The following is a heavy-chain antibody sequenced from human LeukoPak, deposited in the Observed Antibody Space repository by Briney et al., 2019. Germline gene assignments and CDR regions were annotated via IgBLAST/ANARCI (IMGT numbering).Heavy chain of an antibody. CDR3: AREQLAGFDY. CDR2: IYPSGGDT. D-gene: IGHD6-6*01. V-gene: IGHV1-46*01. J-gene: IGHJ4*02. Sequence: ASVKVSCKASGYTFISYYMHWVRQAPGQGLDWMGVIYPSGGDTIYAQQFQGRVTMTRDTSTSTVYMELSSLRSDDTAVYYCAREQLAGFDYWGQGTLVTVSS. CDR1: GYTFISYY.